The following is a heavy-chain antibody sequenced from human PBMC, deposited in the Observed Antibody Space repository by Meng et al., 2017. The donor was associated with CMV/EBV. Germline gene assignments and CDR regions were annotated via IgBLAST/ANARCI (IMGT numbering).Heavy chain of an antibody. V-gene: IGHV3-7*01. CDR2: IKQDGSEK. J-gene: IGHJ4*02. Sequence: ETLSLTCTVSGGSISSSSYYWGWIRQPPGKGLEWVANIKQDGSEKYYVDSVKGRFTISRDNAKNSLYLQMNSLRAEDTAVYYCARGRASDYWGQGTLVTVSS. D-gene: IGHD3-10*01. CDR3: ARGRASDY. CDR1: GGSISSSSYY.